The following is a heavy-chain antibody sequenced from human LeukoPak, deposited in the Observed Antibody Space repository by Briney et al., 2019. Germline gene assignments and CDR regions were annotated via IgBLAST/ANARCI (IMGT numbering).Heavy chain of an antibody. D-gene: IGHD6-13*01. CDR2: INPNSGGT. CDR3: ARVVDNVSSSPDY. V-gene: IGHV1-2*02. J-gene: IGHJ4*02. Sequence: ASVKVSCTASGYTFTGYYMHWVRQAAGQGLEWMGWINPNSGGTNYAQKFQGRVTMTRDTSISTAYMELSRLRSDDTAVYYCARVVDNVSSSPDYWGQGTLVTVSS. CDR1: GYTFTGYY.